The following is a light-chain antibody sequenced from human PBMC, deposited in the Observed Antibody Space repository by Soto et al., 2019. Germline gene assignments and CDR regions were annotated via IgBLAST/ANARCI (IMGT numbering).Light chain of an antibody. CDR1: QTISGY. CDR3: QQSSSTLIT. J-gene: IGKJ5*01. CDR2: AAS. V-gene: IGKV1-39*01. Sequence: DIQMTQSPSSLSASVGDRVTITCRASQTISGYLNWYQQKPGKAPKLLIYAASSLQSGVPSRFSGSGSGTDFTLTISSLQPEDFATYYCQQSSSTLITFGQGTRLEIK.